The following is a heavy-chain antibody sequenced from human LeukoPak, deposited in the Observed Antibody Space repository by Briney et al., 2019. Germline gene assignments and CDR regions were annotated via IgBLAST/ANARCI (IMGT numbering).Heavy chain of an antibody. D-gene: IGHD3-10*01. V-gene: IGHV4-59*02. CDR1: GASVSSYY. CDR2: IYNGGTT. J-gene: IGHJ4*02. CDR3: GRGALFRGVES. Sequence: SETLSLTCTVSGASVSSYYWTWMRQPPGKGPEWIAYIYNGGTTSYNPSLKSRVTISVDTSKNQFSLKLTSVTAADTAVYYCGRGALFRGVESWGQGTLVTVSS.